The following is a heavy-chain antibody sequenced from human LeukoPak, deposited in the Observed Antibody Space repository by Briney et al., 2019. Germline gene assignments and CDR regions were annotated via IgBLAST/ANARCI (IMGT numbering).Heavy chain of an antibody. V-gene: IGHV4-4*09. D-gene: IGHD6-6*01. J-gene: IGHJ4*02. CDR3: ARTYSSSSHFDY. CDR1: GGSISSYY. CDR2: IYTSGST. Sequence: PSETLSFTCTVSGGSISSYYWSWIRQPPGKGLEWIGHIYTSGSTNYNPSLKSRVTISVDTSKNQFSLKVSSVTAADTAVYYCARTYSSSSHFDYWGQGTLVTVSS.